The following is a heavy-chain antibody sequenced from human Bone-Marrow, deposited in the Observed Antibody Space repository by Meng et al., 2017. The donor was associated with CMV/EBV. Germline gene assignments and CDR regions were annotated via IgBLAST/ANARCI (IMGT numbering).Heavy chain of an antibody. V-gene: IGHV3-30*03. CDR1: GFTFSSYA. CDR3: ARDPGADFHFDY. CDR2: MSDDGDNQ. J-gene: IGHJ4*02. Sequence: GESLKISCVVSGFTFSSYAMHWVRQAPGKGLEWVALMSDDGDNQYYIDSVKGRFTISRDNAKNSLYLQMNSLRAEDTAVYYCARDPGADFHFDYWGQGTLVTVSS. D-gene: IGHD3-3*01.